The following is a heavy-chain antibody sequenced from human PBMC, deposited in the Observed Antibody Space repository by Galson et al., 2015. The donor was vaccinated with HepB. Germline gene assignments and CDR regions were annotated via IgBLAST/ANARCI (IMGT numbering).Heavy chain of an antibody. Sequence: SLRLSCADSGFTFSNAWMSWVRPAPGKGLEWVGRIKSKTEGGTTDYAAPVKARFTISRDDSKNTLYLQMNSLKTEDTAVYYCTTDASSAYYYGYYYGMDVWCQGTTVTVSS. D-gene: IGHD3-22*01. J-gene: IGHJ6*02. CDR3: TTDASSAYYYGYYYGMDV. V-gene: IGHV3-15*01. CDR1: GFTFSNAW. CDR2: IKSKTEGGTT.